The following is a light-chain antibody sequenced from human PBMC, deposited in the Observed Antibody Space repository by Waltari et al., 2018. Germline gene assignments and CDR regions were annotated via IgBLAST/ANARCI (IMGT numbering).Light chain of an antibody. CDR2: EVS. J-gene: IGLJ2*01. Sequence: QSALAQPPSASGSPGQSVTIPCTGTSSDVGGYTFVSWYQQHPGKAPKLMIYEVSKRPSGVPDRFSGSKSGNTASLTVSGLQAEDEAAYYCSSYAGSNFVVFGGGTKVTVL. CDR1: SSDVGGYTF. CDR3: SSYAGSNFVV. V-gene: IGLV2-8*01.